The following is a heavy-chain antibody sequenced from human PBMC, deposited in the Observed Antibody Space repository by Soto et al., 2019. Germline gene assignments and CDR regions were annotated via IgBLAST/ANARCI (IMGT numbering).Heavy chain of an antibody. CDR2: ISCCGGST. D-gene: IGHD6-19*01. V-gene: IGHV3-23*01. J-gene: IGHJ4*02. CDR3: AKADGEQWLVPHLDN. Sequence: EVQLLESGGGVVQPGGSLRLSCVASGFNFKKFAMAWVRQAPGEGLEWVSGISCCGGSTSYADPVKGRFSIARDDSKNTLSLQMNSLRVEDTAQYYFAKADGEQWLVPHLDNWGQGTLVTVS. CDR1: GFNFKKFA.